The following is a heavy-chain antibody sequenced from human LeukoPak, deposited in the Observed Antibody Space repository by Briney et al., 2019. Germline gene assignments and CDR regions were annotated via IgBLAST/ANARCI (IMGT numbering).Heavy chain of an antibody. V-gene: IGHV6-1*01. CDR1: GDSVSRNSAA. Sequence: QTLSLTCAISGDSVSRNSAAWNWIRQSPSRGLEWLGRIYYRSKWYNDYAVSVKSRIIINPDISKNQFSLQLNSVTPEDTALYYCAQGKWYFGLWGRGTLVTVSS. J-gene: IGHJ2*01. CDR3: AQGKWYFGL. CDR2: IYYRSKWYN.